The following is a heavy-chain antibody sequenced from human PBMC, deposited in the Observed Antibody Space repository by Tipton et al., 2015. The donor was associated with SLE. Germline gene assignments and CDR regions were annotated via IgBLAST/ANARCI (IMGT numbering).Heavy chain of an antibody. D-gene: IGHD5-12*01. CDR1: GFTVSSNY. CDR2: IYSGGST. J-gene: IGHJ4*02. Sequence: SLRLSCAASGFTVSSNYMSWVRQAPGKGLEWVSVIYSGGSTYYADSVKGRFTISRDNSKNTLYLQMNSLRAEDTAVYYCAREASGYDKTFDYWGQGTLVTVSS. V-gene: IGHV3-66*02. CDR3: AREASGYDKTFDY.